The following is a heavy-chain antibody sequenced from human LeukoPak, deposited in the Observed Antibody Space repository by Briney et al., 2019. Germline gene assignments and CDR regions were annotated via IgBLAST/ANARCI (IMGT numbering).Heavy chain of an antibody. Sequence: GGSLRLPCAASGFTFSDYYMSWIRQAPGKGLEWVSYISSSGSTIYYADSVKGRFTISRDNAKNSLYLQVNSLRAEDTAVYYCARDGRDGYNFDYWGQGTLVTVSS. V-gene: IGHV3-11*01. CDR2: ISSSGSTI. J-gene: IGHJ4*02. CDR1: GFTFSDYY. D-gene: IGHD5-24*01. CDR3: ARDGRDGYNFDY.